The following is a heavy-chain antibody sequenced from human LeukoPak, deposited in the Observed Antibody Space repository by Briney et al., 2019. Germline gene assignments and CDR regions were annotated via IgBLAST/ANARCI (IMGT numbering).Heavy chain of an antibody. CDR3: AKRAARPAYYFDF. J-gene: IGHJ4*02. CDR2: VTVSGGGT. Sequence: GGSLRLSCTASGFTFSSYAMSWVRQAPGKGLQWVSTVTVSGGGTYYGDSVKGRFTISRDNSKNTLYLQMNSLRAEDTAVYYCAKRAARPAYYFDFWGQGTLVTISS. V-gene: IGHV3-23*01. D-gene: IGHD6-6*01. CDR1: GFTFSSYA.